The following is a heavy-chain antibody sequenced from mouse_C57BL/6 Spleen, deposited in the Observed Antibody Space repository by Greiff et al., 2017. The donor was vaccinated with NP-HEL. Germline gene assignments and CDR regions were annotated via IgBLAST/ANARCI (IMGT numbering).Heavy chain of an antibody. CDR2: INPSSGYT. D-gene: IGHD3-2*02. J-gene: IGHJ2*01. V-gene: IGHV1-4*01. CDR1: GYTFTSYT. Sequence: VQLQQSGAELARPGASVKMSCKASGYTFTSYTMHWVKQRPGQGLEWIGYINPSSGYTKYNQKFKDKATLTADKSSSTAYMQLSSLTSEDSAVYDRARYSSGPDYFDYGGQGTTLTVSS. CDR3: ARYSSGPDYFDY.